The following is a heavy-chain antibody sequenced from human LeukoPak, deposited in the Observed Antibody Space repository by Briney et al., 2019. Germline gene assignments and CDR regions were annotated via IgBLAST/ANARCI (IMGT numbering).Heavy chain of an antibody. Sequence: GGSLRLSCAASGFTFSSYAMSWVRQAPGKGLEWVSAISGSGGSTYYADSVKGRFTISRDNAKNSLYLQMDSLRAEDTALYYCAKDTGRPTDAITMEDNAFDIWGQGTMVTVSS. CDR3: AKDTGRPTDAITMEDNAFDI. D-gene: IGHD3-3*01. CDR2: ISGSGGST. V-gene: IGHV3-23*01. CDR1: GFTFSSYA. J-gene: IGHJ3*02.